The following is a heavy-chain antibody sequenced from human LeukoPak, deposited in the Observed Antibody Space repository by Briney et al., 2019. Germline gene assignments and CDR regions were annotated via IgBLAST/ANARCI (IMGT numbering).Heavy chain of an antibody. CDR2: IIPIFGTA. Sequence: ASVKASCTASGGPFSSYAISWVRQAPGQGLEWMGGIIPIFGTANYAQKFQGRVTITTDESTSTAYMELSSLRSEDTAVYYCARGFRDSSGYYPYYFDYWGQGTLVTVSS. CDR3: ARGFRDSSGYYPYYFDY. V-gene: IGHV1-69*05. J-gene: IGHJ4*02. D-gene: IGHD3-22*01. CDR1: GGPFSSYA.